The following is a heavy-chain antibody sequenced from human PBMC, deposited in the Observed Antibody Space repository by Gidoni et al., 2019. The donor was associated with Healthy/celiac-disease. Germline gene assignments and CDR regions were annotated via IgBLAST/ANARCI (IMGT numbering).Heavy chain of an antibody. J-gene: IGHJ4*02. CDR2: ISAYNGNT. CDR3: ARSIPGIAVAGPLGY. CDR1: GYTFTSYG. V-gene: IGHV1-18*01. D-gene: IGHD6-19*01. Sequence: QVQLVQSGAEVKKTGASVKVSCKASGYTFTSYGISWVRQDPGQGLEWMGWISAYNGNTNYAQKLQGRVTMTTDTSTSTAYMELRSLRSDDTAVYYCARSIPGIAVAGPLGYWGQGTLVTVSS.